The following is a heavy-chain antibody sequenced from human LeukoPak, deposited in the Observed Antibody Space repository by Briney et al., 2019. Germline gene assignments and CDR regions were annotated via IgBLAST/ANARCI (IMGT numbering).Heavy chain of an antibody. CDR1: GYTFTSYD. CDR3: ARGGEFLEWTLDDY. CDR2: MNPNSGNT. D-gene: IGHD3-3*01. V-gene: IGHV1-8*01. Sequence: ASVKVSCTASGYTFTSYDINWVRQATGQGLEWMGWMNPNSGNTGYAQKFQGRVTMTRNTSISTAYMELSSLRSEDTAVYYCARGGEFLEWTLDDYWGQGTLVTVSS. J-gene: IGHJ4*02.